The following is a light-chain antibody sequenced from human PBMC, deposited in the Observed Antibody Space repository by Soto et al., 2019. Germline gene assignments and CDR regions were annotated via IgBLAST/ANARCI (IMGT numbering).Light chain of an antibody. J-gene: IGKJ1*01. CDR2: GTS. CDR1: QSVSNN. CDR3: QQYKNWPTWT. Sequence: EIVMTQSPATLSVSPGDRATLSCRASQSVSNNVAWYQQIPGQAPRLLIYGTSTRATGIPARFSGRGSGTEFTLTISSLQSEDFAVYYCQQYKNWPTWTFGQGTKVEIK. V-gene: IGKV3-15*01.